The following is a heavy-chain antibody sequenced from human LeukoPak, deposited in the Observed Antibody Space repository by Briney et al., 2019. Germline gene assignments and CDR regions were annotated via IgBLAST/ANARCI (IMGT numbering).Heavy chain of an antibody. CDR2: ISSSSSYI. Sequence: GGSLRLSCAASGFTFSSYSMNWVRQAPGKGLEWVSSISSSSSYIYYADSVKGRFTISRDNAKNSLYLQMNSLRAEDTAVYYCARDIAESIAARPGLFDPWGQGTLVTVSS. V-gene: IGHV3-21*01. CDR3: ARDIAESIAARPGLFDP. J-gene: IGHJ5*02. D-gene: IGHD6-6*01. CDR1: GFTFSSYS.